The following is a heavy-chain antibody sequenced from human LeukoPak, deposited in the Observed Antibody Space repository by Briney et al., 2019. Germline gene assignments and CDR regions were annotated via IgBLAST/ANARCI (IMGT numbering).Heavy chain of an antibody. Sequence: GGSLRLSCAVSGFTVSINYMSWVRQAPGKGLEWVSFIYSGVNTYYADSVKGRFTISRDNSKNTLYLQMKSLRAEDTAVYYCARTYYYYGSSGYVDAFDVWGQGTVVTVSS. CDR3: ARTYYYYGSSGYVDAFDV. CDR2: IYSGVNT. J-gene: IGHJ3*01. V-gene: IGHV3-66*01. D-gene: IGHD3-22*01. CDR1: GFTVSINY.